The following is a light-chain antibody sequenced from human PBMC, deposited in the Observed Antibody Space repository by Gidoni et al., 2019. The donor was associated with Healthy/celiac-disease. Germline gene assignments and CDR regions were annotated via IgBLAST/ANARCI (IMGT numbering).Light chain of an antibody. CDR2: GAS. Sequence: ELVLTQSPGTLSLSPGERATLSCRASQSVSSSYLAWYQQKPGQAPRLLIYGASSRATGIPDRFSGSGSGTDFTLTISRLEPEDFAVYYCQQYGSSPQNFGGGTKVEIK. CDR1: QSVSSSY. V-gene: IGKV3-20*01. CDR3: QQYGSSPQN. J-gene: IGKJ4*01.